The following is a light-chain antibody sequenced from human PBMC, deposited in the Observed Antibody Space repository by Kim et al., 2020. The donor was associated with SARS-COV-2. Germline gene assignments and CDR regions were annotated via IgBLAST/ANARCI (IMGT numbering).Light chain of an antibody. V-gene: IGLV3-21*04. J-gene: IGLJ3*02. CDR1: NIGSKS. CDR2: YDS. Sequence: SYELTQPPSVSVAPGKTARTTCGGNNIGSKSVHWYQEKPGQAPVLVIYYDSDRPSGMPERFSGSYFGNTATLTISRVEAGDEADYYCQVWNSSSDHPVFGGGTKLSVL. CDR3: QVWNSSSDHPV.